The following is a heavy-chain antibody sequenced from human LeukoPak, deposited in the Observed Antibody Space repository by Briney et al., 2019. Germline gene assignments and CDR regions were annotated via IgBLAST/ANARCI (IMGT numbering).Heavy chain of an antibody. J-gene: IGHJ4*02. CDR2: ISGSGGST. V-gene: IGHV3-23*01. Sequence: GGSLSLSCAASGFTCNSYPMSWVRQGPGKGLEGVSAISGSGGSTYYADSVKGRFTISRDNCKNTLYLQMNSLRAEDTAVYYCAKHGYSSGWYYFDYWGQGTLVTVSS. CDR3: AKHGYSSGWYYFDY. CDR1: GFTCNSYP. D-gene: IGHD6-19*01.